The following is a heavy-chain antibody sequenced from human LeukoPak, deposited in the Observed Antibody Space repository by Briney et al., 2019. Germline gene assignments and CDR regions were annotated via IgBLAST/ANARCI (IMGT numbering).Heavy chain of an antibody. CDR1: GYTFTGYY. CDR2: INPNNGGT. V-gene: IGHV1-2*06. J-gene: IGHJ4*02. Sequence: ASVKVSCKASGYTFTGYYIHWVRQAPGQGLEWMGRINPNNGGTNYAQKFQGRVTMTRDTSISTAYMDLSGLRSDDTAVYYCAGASGSYGEGFDYWGQRTLVTVSS. CDR3: AGASGSYGEGFDY. D-gene: IGHD1-26*01.